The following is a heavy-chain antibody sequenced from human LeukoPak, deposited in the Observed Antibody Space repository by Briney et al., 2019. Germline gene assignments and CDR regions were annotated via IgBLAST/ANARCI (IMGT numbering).Heavy chain of an antibody. D-gene: IGHD5-24*01. CDR1: GFTFSDYY. CDR3: ANFKGKDGIKDHFDY. CDR2: ISHSGGAT. V-gene: IGHV3-23*01. J-gene: IGHJ4*02. Sequence: GGSLRLSCAASGFTFSDYYMSWIRQAPGKGLEWVSTISHSGGATHYADSVKGRFTISRDNSKNTVSLQMSSLRVEDTAVYYCANFKGKDGIKDHFDYWGQGTLVTVSS.